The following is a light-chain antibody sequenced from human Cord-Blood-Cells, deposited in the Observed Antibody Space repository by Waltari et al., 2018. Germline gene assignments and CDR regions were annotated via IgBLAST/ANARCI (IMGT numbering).Light chain of an antibody. CDR3: CSYAGSSTYV. J-gene: IGLJ1*01. V-gene: IGLV2-23*01. CDR1: SRAVGSYNL. CDR2: EGS. Sequence: QSALTQPASVSGSPGQSITISCPGTSRAVGSYNLFPWYQQHPGKAPKLMIYEGSKRPSGVSNRFSGSKSGNTASLTISGLQAEDEADYYCCSYAGSSTYVFGTGTKVTVL.